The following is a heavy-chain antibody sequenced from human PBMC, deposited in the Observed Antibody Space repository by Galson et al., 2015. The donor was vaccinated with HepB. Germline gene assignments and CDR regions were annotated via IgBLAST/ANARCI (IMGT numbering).Heavy chain of an antibody. V-gene: IGHV1-2*02. CDR2: INPNSGGT. J-gene: IGHJ4*02. CDR1: GYTFTGYY. Sequence: SVKVSCKASGYTFTGYYMHWVRQAPGQGLEWMGWINPNSGGTNYAQKFQGRVTMTRDTSISTAYMELSRLRSGDTAVYYCARGRDVLLWFGESVPDYWGQGTLVTVSS. CDR3: ARGRDVLLWFGESVPDY. D-gene: IGHD3-10*01.